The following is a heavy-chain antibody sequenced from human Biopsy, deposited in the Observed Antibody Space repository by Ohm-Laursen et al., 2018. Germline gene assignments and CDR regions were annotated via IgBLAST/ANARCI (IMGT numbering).Heavy chain of an antibody. CDR2: ISYSRNT. Sequence: SETLSLTCTVSGGSISGSSWSWIRQAPGKGLERIGYISYSRNTNYNPSLKSLITISVDTSKNQFSLKLTFVTAADTAVYYCAKHGSGWTGDDAFHIWGQGTMVTVSS. D-gene: IGHD6-19*01. CDR1: GGSISGSS. CDR3: AKHGSGWTGDDAFHI. J-gene: IGHJ3*02. V-gene: IGHV4-59*08.